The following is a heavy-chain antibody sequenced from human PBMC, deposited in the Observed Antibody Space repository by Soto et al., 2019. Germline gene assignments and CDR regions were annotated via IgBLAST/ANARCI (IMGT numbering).Heavy chain of an antibody. CDR1: GLTFDINACF. V-gene: IGHV4-39*01. CDR2: IDNGGNT. J-gene: IGHJ4*02. CDR3: VKRSLLMAPT. Sequence: SVTLSRSCCVAGLTFDINACFWTLAWIRQPPGKGLEWIGSIDNGGNTHYNAPLKSRVIISADTSKNQFSLSLNSVTAADTAVYYCVKRSLLMAPTWGQGIQVPFS. D-gene: IGHD1-26*01.